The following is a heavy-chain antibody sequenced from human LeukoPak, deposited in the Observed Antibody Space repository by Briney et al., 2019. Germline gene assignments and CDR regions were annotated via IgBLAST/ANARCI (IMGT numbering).Heavy chain of an antibody. CDR3: AKASDYGGNLYYFDY. D-gene: IGHD4-23*01. V-gene: IGHV3-33*06. Sequence: PGGSLRLSCAASGFSFSSYGMHWVRQAPGKGLEWVALIWYDGGNKYYVDSVRGRFTISRGNARSTLYLQMDSLRAEDTAVCYCAKASDYGGNLYYFDYWGQGTLVTVSS. CDR2: IWYDGGNK. J-gene: IGHJ4*02. CDR1: GFSFSSYG.